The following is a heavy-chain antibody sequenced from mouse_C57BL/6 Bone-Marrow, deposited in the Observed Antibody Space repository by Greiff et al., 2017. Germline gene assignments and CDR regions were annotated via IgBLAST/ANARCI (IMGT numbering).Heavy chain of an antibody. Sequence: EVMLVESGGGLVKPGGSLKLSCAASGFTFSSYAMSWVRQTPEKRLEWVATISDGGSYTYYPDNVKGRFTISRENAKNNLYLQMSHLKSEDTAMYYGARAPPIVTTTCWYFDVWGTGTTVTVSS. CDR1: GFTFSSYA. D-gene: IGHD2-5*01. CDR3: ARAPPIVTTTCWYFDV. J-gene: IGHJ1*03. CDR2: ISDGGSYT. V-gene: IGHV5-4*03.